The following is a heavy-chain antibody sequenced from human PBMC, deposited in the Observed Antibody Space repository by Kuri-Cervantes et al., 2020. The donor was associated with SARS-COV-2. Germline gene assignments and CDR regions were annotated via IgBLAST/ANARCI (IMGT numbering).Heavy chain of an antibody. CDR2: IKQDGSEK. Sequence: GGSLRLSCAASGFTFSSYWMSWVRQAPGKGLEWVANIKQDGSEKYYVDSVKGRFTISRDNAKNSLYLQMNSLRAEDTAVYYCARIPGYSNGWLAFDIWGQGTMVTVSS. CDR3: ARIPGYSNGWLAFDI. J-gene: IGHJ3*02. V-gene: IGHV3-7*04. CDR1: GFTFSSYW. D-gene: IGHD6-19*01.